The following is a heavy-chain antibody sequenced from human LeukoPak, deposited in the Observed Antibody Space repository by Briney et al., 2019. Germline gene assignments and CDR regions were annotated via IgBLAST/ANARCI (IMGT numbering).Heavy chain of an antibody. D-gene: IGHD1-14*01. Sequence: ASVKVSCKVSGYTLTELSMHWVRQAPGKGLEWMGGFDPEDGETIYAQKFQGRVTMTRDTSTTTVYMELSSLRSEDTAVYYCARGPSENDPFDIWGQGTMVTVSS. CDR2: FDPEDGET. V-gene: IGHV1-24*01. CDR3: ARGPSENDPFDI. J-gene: IGHJ3*02. CDR1: GYTLTELS.